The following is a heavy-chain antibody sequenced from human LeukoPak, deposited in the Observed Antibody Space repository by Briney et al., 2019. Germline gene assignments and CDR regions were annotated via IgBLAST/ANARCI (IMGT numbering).Heavy chain of an antibody. CDR3: ARDMGSGSDY. CDR1: GFTFSSYS. Sequence: GGSLRLSCAASGFTFSSYSMNWVRQAPGKGLEWVSSIRSSSSYIYYADSVKGRFTISRDNAKNSLYLQMNSLRAEDTAVYYCARDMGSGSDYWGQGTLVTVSS. V-gene: IGHV3-21*01. CDR2: IRSSSSYI. D-gene: IGHD6-19*01. J-gene: IGHJ4*02.